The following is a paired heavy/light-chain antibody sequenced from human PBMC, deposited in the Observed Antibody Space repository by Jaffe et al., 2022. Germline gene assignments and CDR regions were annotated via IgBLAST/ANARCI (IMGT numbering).Light chain of an antibody. J-gene: IGKJ5*01. Sequence: DIQMTQSPSSLSASVGDRVTITCRASQGISNSLAWYQQKPGKAPKLLLYAASRLESGVPSRFSGSGSGTDYTLTISSLQPEDFATYYCQQYYSTPITFGQGTRLEIK. CDR1: QGISNS. V-gene: IGKV1-NL1*01. CDR2: AAS. CDR3: QQYYSTPIT.
Heavy chain of an antibody. CDR2: IYTSGST. Sequence: QVQLQESGPGLVKPSQTLSLTCTVSGGSISSGSYYWSWIRQPAGKGLEWIGRIYTSGSTNYNPSLKSRVTISVDTSKNQFSLKLSSVTAADTAVYYCARDSRWGGGYSGWAYNWFDPWGQGTLVTVSS. V-gene: IGHV4-61*02. CDR3: ARDSRWGGGYSGWAYNWFDP. D-gene: IGHD5-12*01. J-gene: IGHJ5*02. CDR1: GGSISSGSYY.